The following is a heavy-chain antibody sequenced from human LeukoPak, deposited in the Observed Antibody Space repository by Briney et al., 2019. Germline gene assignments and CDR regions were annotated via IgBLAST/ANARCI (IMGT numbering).Heavy chain of an antibody. D-gene: IGHD2-2*01. Sequence: PSETLSLTCTVSGYSISSGYYWGWIRQPPGKGLEWIGSIYYSGITYYNPSLRSRVTISVDTSKNQFSLKLSSVTATDTAVYYCHFKYCSSSTCFYYFDYWGQGTLVTVSS. CDR3: HFKYCSSSTCFYYFDY. CDR2: IYYSGIT. CDR1: GYSISSGYY. J-gene: IGHJ4*02. V-gene: IGHV4-38-2*02.